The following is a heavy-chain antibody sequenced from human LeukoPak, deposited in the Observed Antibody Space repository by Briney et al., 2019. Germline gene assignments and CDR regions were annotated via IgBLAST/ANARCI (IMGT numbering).Heavy chain of an antibody. CDR1: GFTFSSYV. J-gene: IGHJ3*02. V-gene: IGHV3-23*01. D-gene: IGHD3-16*02. CDR3: AKLMITFGGVIVSSFFDI. CDR2: ISGDSGKI. Sequence: PGGSLRLSCAASGFTFSSYVMSWVRQTPGKGLEWVSAISGDSGKIYYADSVKGRFTISRDNSKNTLFLQMNSLRAEDTAVYYCAKLMITFGGVIVSSFFDIWGQGTMVTVSS.